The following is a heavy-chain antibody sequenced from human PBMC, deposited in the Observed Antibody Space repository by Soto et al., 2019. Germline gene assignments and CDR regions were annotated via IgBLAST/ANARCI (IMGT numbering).Heavy chain of an antibody. CDR1: GFTLRTYT. CDR2: ISISSSDR. CDR3: ARLSGDHSAFFSYGMDA. D-gene: IGHD2-21*01. V-gene: IGHV3-21*01. J-gene: IGHJ6*02. Sequence: PGGSLRLSCAASGFTLRTYTMNWVRQAPGKGLEWVSSISISSSDRYYADSVRGRFTISRDNARNTLSLQMNSLRADDTAVYYCARLSGDHSAFFSYGMDAWGQGTTVTVSS.